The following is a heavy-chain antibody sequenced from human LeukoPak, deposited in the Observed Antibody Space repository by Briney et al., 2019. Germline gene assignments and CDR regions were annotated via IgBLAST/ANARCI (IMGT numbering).Heavy chain of an antibody. CDR3: ARVSPNYDFRSGYYWSWFDP. CDR1: GYTFTSYG. CDR2: ISAYNGNT. V-gene: IGHV1-18*01. J-gene: IGHJ5*02. Sequence: ASVKVSCKASGYTFTSYGISWVRQAPGQGLEWMGWISAYNGNTNYAQKLQGRVTMTTDTSTSTAYMELRSLRSDDTAVYYCARVSPNYDFRSGYYWSWFDPWGQGTLVTVSS. D-gene: IGHD3-3*01.